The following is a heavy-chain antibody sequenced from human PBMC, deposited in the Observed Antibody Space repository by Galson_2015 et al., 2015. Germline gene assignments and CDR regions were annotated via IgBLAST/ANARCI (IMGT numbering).Heavy chain of an antibody. V-gene: IGHV3-7*02. CDR3: ASGNSRVILIFGVVIYCFDS. D-gene: IGHD3/OR15-3a*01. Sequence: SLRLSCAASGFTFSTYWMSWVRQAPGKGLEWVANIKEDGGEKYYVDSVKGRFTISRDNAKSSLYLQMNSLRAEDAAVYCCASGNSRVILIFGVVIYCFDSWGQGTLVTVSS. J-gene: IGHJ4*02. CDR2: IKEDGGEK. CDR1: GFTFSTYW.